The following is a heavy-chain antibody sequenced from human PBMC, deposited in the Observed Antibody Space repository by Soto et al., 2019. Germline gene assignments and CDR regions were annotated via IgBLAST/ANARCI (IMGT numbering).Heavy chain of an antibody. D-gene: IGHD6-13*01. V-gene: IGHV1-18*04. CDR2: ISAYNGNT. Sequence: QVQLVQSGAEVKKPGASVKVSCKASGYTFTSYGISWVRQAPGQGREWMGWISAYNGNTNIAPKVQGRVTMTTDTSTSTAYMELRSLRSDDTAVYYCARVPRGAWYSQSLYWGQGSLVTVSS. CDR1: GYTFTSYG. CDR3: ARVPRGAWYSQSLY. J-gene: IGHJ4*02.